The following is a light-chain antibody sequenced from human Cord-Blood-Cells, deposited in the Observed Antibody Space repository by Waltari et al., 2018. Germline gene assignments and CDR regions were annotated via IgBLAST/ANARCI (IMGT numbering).Light chain of an antibody. CDR2: DVS. CDR1: SSDVGGYNY. V-gene: IGLV2-14*01. J-gene: IGLJ2*01. CDR3: SSYTSSSTVV. Sequence: QSALTQPASVSGSPGKSITISCTGTSSDVGGYNYVSWYHQHPGKAPKLMIYDVSNRPSGVSNRFSGSKSGNTASLTISGLQAEDEADYYCSSYTSSSTVVFGGGTKLTVL.